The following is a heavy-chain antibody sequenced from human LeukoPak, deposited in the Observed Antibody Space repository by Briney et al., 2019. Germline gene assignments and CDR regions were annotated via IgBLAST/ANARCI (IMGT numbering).Heavy chain of an antibody. Sequence: SETLSLTCTVSGGSISSHYWSWIRQPPGKGLEWIGYIYYSGSTNYNPSLKSRVTISVDTSKNQFSLKLSSVTAADTDVYYCARDSCSSTNCYTDWFDPWGQGTLVTVSS. D-gene: IGHD2-2*02. CDR1: GGSISSHY. CDR3: ARDSCSSTNCYTDWFDP. J-gene: IGHJ5*02. V-gene: IGHV4-59*11. CDR2: IYYSGST.